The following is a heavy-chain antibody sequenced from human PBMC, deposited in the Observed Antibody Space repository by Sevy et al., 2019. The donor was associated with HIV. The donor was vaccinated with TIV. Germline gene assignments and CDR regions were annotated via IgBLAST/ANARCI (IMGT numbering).Heavy chain of an antibody. Sequence: GGSLRLSCAASGFTFSSYGMHWVRQAPGKGLEWVAVISYDGSNKYYADSVKGRFTISRDNSKNTLYRQMNSLRAEDTAVYYCSVPAAMRDYYYGMDVWGQGTTVTVSS. CDR1: GFTFSSYG. V-gene: IGHV3-30*03. CDR2: ISYDGSNK. D-gene: IGHD2-2*01. CDR3: SVPAAMRDYYYGMDV. J-gene: IGHJ6*02.